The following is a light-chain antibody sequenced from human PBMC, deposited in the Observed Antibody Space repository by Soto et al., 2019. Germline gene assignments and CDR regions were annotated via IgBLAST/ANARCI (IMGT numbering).Light chain of an antibody. CDR1: QTINSW. J-gene: IGKJ1*01. CDR2: DAS. Sequence: IKMSHSPSTLSASVGDRVTITCRVSQTINSWLAWYQQKPGKAPKVLIFDASSLKTGVPSRFSGSGSGTEFTLTISNLQPDDFATYYCQQYDSYSSGPFGQGTKVDI. CDR3: QQYDSYSSGP. V-gene: IGKV1-5*01.